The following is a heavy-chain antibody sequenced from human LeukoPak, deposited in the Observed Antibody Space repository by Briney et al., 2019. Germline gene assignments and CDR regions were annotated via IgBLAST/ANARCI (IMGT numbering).Heavy chain of an antibody. CDR1: GYTFTGYY. CDR2: INPNSGGT. J-gene: IGHJ4*02. CDR3: ARDGYSSGWYYFDY. V-gene: IGHV1-2*02. D-gene: IGHD6-19*01. Sequence: ASVKVSCKASGYTFTGYYMHWVRQAPGQGLEWMGWINPNSGGTNYAQKFQGRVTMTRDASISTAYMELSRLGSDDTAVYYCARDGYSSGWYYFDYWGQGTLVTVSS.